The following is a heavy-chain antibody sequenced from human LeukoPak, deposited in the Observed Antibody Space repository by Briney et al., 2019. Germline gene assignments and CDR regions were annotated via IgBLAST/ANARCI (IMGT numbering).Heavy chain of an antibody. J-gene: IGHJ6*02. Sequence: PGGSLRLSCEASGFTFSSYSMNWVRQAPGKGLEWVASISSSSSYIYYADSVKGRFTISRDNAKNSLFLHMTSLRAEDTAVYYRASLDFWSGKDYYYGMDVWGQGTTVTVSS. CDR1: GFTFSSYS. V-gene: IGHV3-21*01. D-gene: IGHD3-3*01. CDR3: ASLDFWSGKDYYYGMDV. CDR2: ISSSSSYI.